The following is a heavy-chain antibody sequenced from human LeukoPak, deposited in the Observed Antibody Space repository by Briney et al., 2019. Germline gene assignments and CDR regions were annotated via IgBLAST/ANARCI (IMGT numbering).Heavy chain of an antibody. CDR3: ARDNALDFGEMLYAFDI. V-gene: IGHV3-66*01. CDR2: IYSGGST. CDR1: GFTVSSNY. D-gene: IGHD3-10*01. J-gene: IGHJ3*02. Sequence: GGSLRLSCAASGFTVSSNYMSWVRQAPGKGLEWVSVIYSGGSTYYADSVKGRFTISRDNSKNTLYLQMNSLRAEDTAVYYCARDNALDFGEMLYAFDIWGQGTMVTVSS.